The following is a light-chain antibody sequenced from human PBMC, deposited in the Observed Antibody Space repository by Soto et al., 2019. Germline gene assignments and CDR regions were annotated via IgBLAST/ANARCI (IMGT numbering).Light chain of an antibody. CDR3: HQYYGSPLT. Sequence: DIVMTQSPDSLAVSLGERATINCKTSQKIFDRANNENQLAWYQQKPGQPPKLLISGASTRESGVPDRFSGGGSGTDFTLTIDSLQAEDVAVYYCHQYYGSPLTFGGGTAVETK. J-gene: IGKJ4*01. CDR1: QKIFDRANNENQ. CDR2: GAS. V-gene: IGKV4-1*01.